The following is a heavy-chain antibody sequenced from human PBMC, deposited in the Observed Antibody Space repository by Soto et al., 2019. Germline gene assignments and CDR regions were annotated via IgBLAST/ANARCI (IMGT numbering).Heavy chain of an antibody. CDR1: GFTFSDYG. CDR3: ARDPLHYDILTGYSQNYFDF. J-gene: IGHJ4*02. CDR2: IWYDGSKK. D-gene: IGHD3-9*01. Sequence: PGGSLRLSCAASGFTFSDYGMHWVRQAPGKGLEWVAVIWYDGSKKNYADSVKGRFTISRDNPKNTLYLQMSSLRAEDTAVYYCARDPLHYDILTGYSQNYFDFWGQGTLVTVAS. V-gene: IGHV3-33*01.